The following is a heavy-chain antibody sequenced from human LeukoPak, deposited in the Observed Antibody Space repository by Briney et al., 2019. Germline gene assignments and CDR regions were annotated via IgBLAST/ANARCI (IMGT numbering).Heavy chain of an antibody. CDR2: IKPGGGER. D-gene: IGHD3-16*01. J-gene: IGHJ4*02. CDR3: MRGGGDY. Sequence: GGSLRLSCAASGFAVSSNYMNWVRQAPGKGLEWVANIKPGGGERYYVDSVKGRFTISRDNAKNSVDLQMNSLRVEDTAVYYCMRGGGDYWGQGTLVTVSS. CDR1: GFAVSSNY. V-gene: IGHV3-7*01.